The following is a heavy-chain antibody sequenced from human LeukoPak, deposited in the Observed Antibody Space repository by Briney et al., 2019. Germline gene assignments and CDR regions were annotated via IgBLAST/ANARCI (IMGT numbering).Heavy chain of an antibody. J-gene: IGHJ4*02. D-gene: IGHD1-26*01. CDR1: GFTFSSNW. Sequence: PGRSLRLSCAASGFTFSSNWMHWVRQAPGKGLVWVSRINEDGSTTNYADSVKGRSTIFRDNAKNTLYLQMNSLRAEDTAVHYCVRDLGGGSGHWGQGTLVTVSS. V-gene: IGHV3-74*01. CDR2: INEDGSTT. CDR3: VRDLGGGSGH.